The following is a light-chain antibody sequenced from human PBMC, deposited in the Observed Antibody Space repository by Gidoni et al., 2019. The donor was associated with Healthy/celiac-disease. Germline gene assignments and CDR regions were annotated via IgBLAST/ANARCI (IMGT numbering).Light chain of an antibody. J-gene: IGKJ4*01. CDR2: DAS. CDR1: QSVSSY. Sequence: EIVLTQSPATLSLSPGERATLSCRASQSVSSYLAWYQQKPGQAPRLLIYDASNRATGTPARFSGSGSGTDFTLTISRREPEDFAVYYCQQRSNWPPLTFGGXTKVEIK. V-gene: IGKV3-11*01. CDR3: QQRSNWPPLT.